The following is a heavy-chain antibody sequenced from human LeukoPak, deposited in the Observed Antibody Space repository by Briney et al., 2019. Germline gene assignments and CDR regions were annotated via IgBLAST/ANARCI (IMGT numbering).Heavy chain of an antibody. V-gene: IGHV1-69-2*01. CDR3: ATLRALDY. J-gene: IGHJ4*02. CDR1: GYTFTDYY. D-gene: IGHD5/OR15-5a*01. CDR2: VDPEDSET. Sequence: ASVKVSCKVSGYTFTDYYMHWVQQAPGKGLEWTGRVDPEDSETIYAEKFQGRVTITADTSTDTAYMELSSLRSEDTAVYYCATLRALDYWGQGTLVTVSS.